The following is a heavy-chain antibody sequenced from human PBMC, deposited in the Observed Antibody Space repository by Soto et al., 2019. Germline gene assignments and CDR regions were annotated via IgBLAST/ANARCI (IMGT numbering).Heavy chain of an antibody. D-gene: IGHD3-10*01. J-gene: IGHJ5*02. Sequence: SETLSLTCPLSCGSICSGGYSWIWFPQPTRNCLEWIGYIYHSGSTYYNPSLKSRVTISVDTSKNQFSLKLSSVTAADTAVYYCARGGTPFLWFGEPGFDPWGQGTLVTVSS. CDR3: ARGGTPFLWFGEPGFDP. CDR1: CGSICSGGYS. V-gene: IGHV4-30-2*01. CDR2: IYHSGST.